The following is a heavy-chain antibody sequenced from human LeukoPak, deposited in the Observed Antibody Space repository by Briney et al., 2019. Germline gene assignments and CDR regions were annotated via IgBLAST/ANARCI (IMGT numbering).Heavy chain of an antibody. CDR2: ISSSSGYI. CDR1: GFTFSSYS. CDR3: ARDGARNYYYYYMDV. V-gene: IGHV3-21*01. Sequence: KAGGSLRLSCAASGFTFSSYSMNWVRQAPGKGLEWVSSISSSSGYIYYADSVKGQFTISRDNAKNSLYLQMNSLRAEDTAVYYCARDGARNYYYYYMDVWGKGTTVTVSS. D-gene: IGHD6-6*01. J-gene: IGHJ6*03.